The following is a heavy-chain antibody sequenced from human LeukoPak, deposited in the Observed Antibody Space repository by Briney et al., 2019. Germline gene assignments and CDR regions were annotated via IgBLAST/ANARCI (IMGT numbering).Heavy chain of an antibody. CDR3: ARGRNYFDY. CDR2: MNPNSGNT. Sequence: GASVRVSCKASGYTFTSYDINWVRQAPGQGLEWMGWMNPNSGNTDYAQKFQGRVTMTRNTSISTAYMELSSLRSEDTAVYYCARGRNYFDYWGQGTLVTVSS. CDR1: GYTFTSYD. J-gene: IGHJ4*02. V-gene: IGHV1-8*01.